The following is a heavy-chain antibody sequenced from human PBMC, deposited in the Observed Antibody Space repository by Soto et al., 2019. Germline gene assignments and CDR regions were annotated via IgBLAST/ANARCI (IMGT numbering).Heavy chain of an antibody. V-gene: IGHV1-18*01. D-gene: IGHD6-19*01. CDR1: GYAYTSYG. J-gene: IGHJ4*02. CDR2: ISAYNGNT. CDR3: ARDVSYSSGWRGFDY. Sequence: ASVKVSCKASGYAYTSYGISWVRQAPGQGLEWMGWISAYNGNTNYAQKLQGRVTMTTDTSTSTAYMELRSLRSDDTAVYYCARDVSYSSGWRGFDYWGQGTLVTVSS.